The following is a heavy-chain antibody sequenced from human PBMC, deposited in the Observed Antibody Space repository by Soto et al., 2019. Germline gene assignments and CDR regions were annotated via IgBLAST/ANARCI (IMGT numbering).Heavy chain of an antibody. J-gene: IGHJ6*03. V-gene: IGHV4-59*08. CDR1: GGSISSYY. Sequence: PSETLSLTCTVSGGSISSYYWSWIRQPPGKGLEWIGYIYYSGSTNYNPSLKSRVTISVDTSKNQFSLKLSSVTAADTAVYYCARRKSEVVAASHYHSYYMDVRGKGTSVTVSS. CDR2: IYYSGST. D-gene: IGHD2-15*01. CDR3: ARRKSEVVAASHYHSYYMDV.